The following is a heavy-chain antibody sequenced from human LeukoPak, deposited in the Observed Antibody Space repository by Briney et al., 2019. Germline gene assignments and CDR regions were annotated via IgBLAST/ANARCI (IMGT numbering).Heavy chain of an antibody. CDR2: IYYSGST. CDR3: ARHVKQWLIDF. Sequence: SETLSLTCAVYGGSFSGYYWSWIRQPPGKGLEWIGSIYYSGSTYYSPSLKSRVTISVDTYKNQFSLKLSSVTAADTAVYYCARHVKQWLIDFWGQGTLVTVSS. J-gene: IGHJ4*02. D-gene: IGHD6-19*01. V-gene: IGHV4-34*01. CDR1: GGSFSGYY.